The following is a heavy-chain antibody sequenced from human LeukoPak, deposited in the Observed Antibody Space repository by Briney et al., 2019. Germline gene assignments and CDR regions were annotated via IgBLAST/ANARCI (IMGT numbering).Heavy chain of an antibody. D-gene: IGHD2-2*01. J-gene: IGHJ4*02. V-gene: IGHV1-18*01. CDR3: ARDSFTCSSTSCYQGDY. Sequence: ASVKVSCKASGYTFTSHGISWVRQAPGQWLEWMGWISAYNGNTNYAQKLQGRVTMTTDTSTSTAYMELRSLRSDDTAVYYCARDSFTCSSTSCYQGDYWGQGTLVTVSS. CDR2: ISAYNGNT. CDR1: GYTFTSHG.